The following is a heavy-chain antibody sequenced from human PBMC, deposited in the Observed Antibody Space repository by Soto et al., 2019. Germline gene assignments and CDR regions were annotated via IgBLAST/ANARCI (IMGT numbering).Heavy chain of an antibody. J-gene: IGHJ6*02. D-gene: IGHD4-17*01. CDR3: AREVRLTTPKFYYYYGMDV. CDR2: IYYSGST. V-gene: IGHV4-59*01. Sequence: PSETLSLTCTVSGGSISSYYWSWIRQPPGKGLEWIGYIYYSGSTNYNPSLKSRVTISVDTSKNQFSLKLSSVTAADTAVYYYAREVRLTTPKFYYYYGMDVLGQGTTVTVSS. CDR1: GGSISSYY.